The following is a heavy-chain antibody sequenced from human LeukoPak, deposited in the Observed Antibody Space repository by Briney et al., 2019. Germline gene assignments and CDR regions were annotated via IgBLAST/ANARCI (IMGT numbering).Heavy chain of an antibody. Sequence: SETLSLTCTVSGDSISGYYWSWIRQPPGKGLECIGYIYYSGSTNYNPSLKSRVTISVDTSKNQFSLKLSSVTAADTAVYYCARYGGYYFDFWGQGTLVTVSS. V-gene: IGHV4-59*01. D-gene: IGHD4-23*01. CDR2: IYYSGST. CDR3: ARYGGYYFDF. J-gene: IGHJ4*02. CDR1: GDSISGYY.